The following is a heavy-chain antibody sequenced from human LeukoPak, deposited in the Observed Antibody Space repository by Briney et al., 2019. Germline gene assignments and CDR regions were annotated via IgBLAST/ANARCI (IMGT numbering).Heavy chain of an antibody. CDR3: AREWGEYSSGWDTDLKY. J-gene: IGHJ4*02. CDR2: ISSNGGST. D-gene: IGHD6-19*01. Sequence: GGSLRLSCAASGFTFSSYAMHWVRQAPGKGLEYVSAISSNGGSTYYANSVKGRFTISRDNSKNTLYLQMGSLRAEDMAVYYCAREWGEYSSGWDTDLKYWGQGTLVTVSS. V-gene: IGHV3-64*01. CDR1: GFTFSSYA.